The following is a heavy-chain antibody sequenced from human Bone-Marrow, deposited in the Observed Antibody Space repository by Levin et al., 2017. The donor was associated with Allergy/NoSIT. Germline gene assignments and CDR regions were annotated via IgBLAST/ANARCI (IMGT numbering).Heavy chain of an antibody. CDR3: AREGSPNSSSWSVFDY. J-gene: IGHJ4*02. D-gene: IGHD6-13*01. CDR2: ISYDGSNK. Sequence: GGSLRLSCAASGFTFSSYAMHWVRQAPGKGLEWVAVISYDGSNKYYADSVKGRFTISRDNSKNTLYLQMNSLRAEDTAVYYCAREGSPNSSSWSVFDYWGQGTLVTVSS. CDR1: GFTFSSYA. V-gene: IGHV3-30*04.